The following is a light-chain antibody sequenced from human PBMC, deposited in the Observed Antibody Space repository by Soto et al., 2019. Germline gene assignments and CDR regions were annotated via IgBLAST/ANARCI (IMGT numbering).Light chain of an antibody. Sequence: QSVLTQPASVSGSPGQSITISCTGTSSDVGGYNSVSWYQQHPGKAPKLMIYEVSNRPSGVSNRFSGSKSGNTASLTVSGLQAEDEDDYYCSSFTSSSTLCVFGTGTKLTVL. V-gene: IGLV2-14*01. J-gene: IGLJ1*01. CDR2: EVS. CDR1: SSDVGGYNS. CDR3: SSFTSSSTLCV.